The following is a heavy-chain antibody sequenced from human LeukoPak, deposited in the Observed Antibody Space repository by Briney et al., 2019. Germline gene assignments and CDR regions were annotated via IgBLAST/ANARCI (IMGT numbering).Heavy chain of an antibody. CDR2: IRHDGSNK. V-gene: IGHV3-30*02. CDR1: GFTFSSYG. J-gene: IGHJ4*02. D-gene: IGHD3-9*01. CDR3: AKFSRYYDILTGYSAYFDY. Sequence: GGSLRLSCAASGFTFSSYGMHWVRQAPGKGLEWVAFIRHDGSNKYYADSVKGRFTISRDNSKNTPYLQMNSLRAEDTAVYYCAKFSRYYDILTGYSAYFDYWGQGTLVTVSS.